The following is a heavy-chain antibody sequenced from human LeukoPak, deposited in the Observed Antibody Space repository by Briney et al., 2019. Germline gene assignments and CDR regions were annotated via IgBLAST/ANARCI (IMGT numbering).Heavy chain of an antibody. D-gene: IGHD2-8*02. CDR1: GGSISSYY. CDR2: IYYSGST. V-gene: IGHV4-59*01. Sequence: SETLSLTCTVSGGSISSYYWSWIRQPPGKGLEWIGYIYYSGSTNYNPSLKSRVTISVDTSKNQFSLKLSSVTAADTAVYYCAKQGVKGGVFGYWGQGTLVTVSS. J-gene: IGHJ4*02. CDR3: AKQGVKGGVFGY.